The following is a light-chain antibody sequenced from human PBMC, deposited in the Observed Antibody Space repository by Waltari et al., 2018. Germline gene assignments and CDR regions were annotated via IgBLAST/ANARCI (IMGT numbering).Light chain of an antibody. CDR2: AAS. V-gene: IGKV1-9*01. Sequence: DIQLTQSPSFLSASVGARVTITCRASQGISSYLAWYQQKPGKAPKLLIYAASTLQSGVPSRFSGSGSGTEFTLTISSLQPEYFATYYCQQLNSYPYTFGQGTKLEIK. J-gene: IGKJ2*01. CDR1: QGISSY. CDR3: QQLNSYPYT.